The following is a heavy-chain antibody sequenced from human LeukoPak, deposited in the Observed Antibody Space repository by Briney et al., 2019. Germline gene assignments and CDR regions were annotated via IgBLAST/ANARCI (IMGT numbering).Heavy chain of an antibody. J-gene: IGHJ4*02. CDR3: ARGIQLWHFDY. V-gene: IGHV4-30-2*01. Sequence: SQTLSLTCAVSGGSISSGGYSWSWIRQPPGKGLEWIGYTYHSGSTYYNPSLKSRVTISVDRSKNQFSLKLSSVTAADTAVYYCARGIQLWHFDYWGQGTLVTVSS. CDR1: GGSISSGGYS. D-gene: IGHD5-18*01. CDR2: TYHSGST.